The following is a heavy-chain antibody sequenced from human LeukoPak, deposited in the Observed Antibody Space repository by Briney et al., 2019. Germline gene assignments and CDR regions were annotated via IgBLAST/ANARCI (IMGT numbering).Heavy chain of an antibody. CDR3: ARVRDDYFFDY. V-gene: IGHV4-31*03. D-gene: IGHD3-3*01. J-gene: IGHJ4*02. CDR2: IHYIGNT. CDR1: GDSITTSGYY. Sequence: PSETLSLTCTVSGDSITTSGYYWSWIRRHPGAGLGWIAYIHYIGNTYYNPSLESRVTMSIDTSSNQFSLNVASVTAADTAVYFCARVRDDYFFDYWGQGILVTVSS.